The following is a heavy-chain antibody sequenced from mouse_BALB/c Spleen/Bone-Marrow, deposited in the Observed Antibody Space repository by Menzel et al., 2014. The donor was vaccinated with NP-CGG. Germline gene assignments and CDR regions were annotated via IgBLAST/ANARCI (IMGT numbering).Heavy chain of an antibody. J-gene: IGHJ1*01. CDR1: GFDFSRYW. CDR2: INPDSSTI. Sequence: EVQLQQSGGGLVQPGGSLKLSCAASGFDFSRYWMSWVRQAPGKGLEWIGEINPDSSTINYTPSLKDKFIISRDNAKNTLYLQMSKLRSEDTALYYCARLNYYGNLFVWGAGTTVTVSS. CDR3: ARLNYYGNLFV. V-gene: IGHV4-1*02. D-gene: IGHD1-1*01.